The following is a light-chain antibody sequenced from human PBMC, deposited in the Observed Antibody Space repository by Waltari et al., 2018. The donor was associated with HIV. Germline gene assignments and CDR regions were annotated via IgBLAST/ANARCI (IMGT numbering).Light chain of an antibody. V-gene: IGLV2-14*01. CDR3: SSYTTSSTVV. CDR1: SSDVGGYDY. CDR2: DVT. J-gene: IGLJ2*01. Sequence: QSALTQPASVSGSPGQSITISCTGTSSDVGGYDYVSWYQQHPGTAPKLIIYDVTNRPSGVSNRFAGSKSGNAASLTISGLQAEDEADYYCSSYTTSSTVVFGGGTKRTVL.